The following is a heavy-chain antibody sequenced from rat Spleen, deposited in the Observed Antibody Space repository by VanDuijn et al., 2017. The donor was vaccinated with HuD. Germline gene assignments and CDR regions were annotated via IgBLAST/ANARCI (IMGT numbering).Heavy chain of an antibody. D-gene: IGHD1-3*01. CDR2: ISYDGGST. Sequence: EVQLVESGGGLVQPGRSLKLSCVASGFTFNNHWMTWIRQAPGKGLEWVASISYDGGSTYYRDSVKGRFTISRDNAKSSLYLQMDSLRSEDTATYYCTLTTVALDYWGQGVMVTVSS. CDR1: GFTFNNHW. CDR3: TLTTVALDY. J-gene: IGHJ2*01. V-gene: IGHV5-31*01.